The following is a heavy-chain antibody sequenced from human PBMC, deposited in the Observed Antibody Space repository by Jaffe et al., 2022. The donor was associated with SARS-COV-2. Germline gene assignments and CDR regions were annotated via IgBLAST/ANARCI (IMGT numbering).Heavy chain of an antibody. CDR2: IWYDGSNK. CDR3: ARETSSGSFYGMDV. D-gene: IGHD6-19*01. J-gene: IGHJ6*02. Sequence: QVQLVESGGGVVQPGRSLRLSCAASGFTFSSYGMHWVRQAPGKGLEWVAVIWYDGSNKYYADSVKGRFTISRDNSKNTLYLQMNSLRAEDTAVYYCARETSSGSFYGMDVWGQGTTVTVSS. CDR1: GFTFSSYG. V-gene: IGHV3-33*01.